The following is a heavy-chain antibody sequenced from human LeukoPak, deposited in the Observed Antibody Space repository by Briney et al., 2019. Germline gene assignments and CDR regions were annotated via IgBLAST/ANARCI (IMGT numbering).Heavy chain of an antibody. J-gene: IGHJ4*02. CDR3: AMTGSAGWYFFDY. CDR1: GFTFSAYA. D-gene: IGHD6-19*01. CDR2: ISYDRTKK. V-gene: IGHV3-30-3*01. Sequence: GGSLRLSCAASGFTFSAYAMHWVRQAPGKGLEWVAVISYDRTKKYYADSVKGRFTISRDNSKNTVYLQVSSLRVEDTAVYYCAMTGSAGWYFFDYWGQGTLVTVSS.